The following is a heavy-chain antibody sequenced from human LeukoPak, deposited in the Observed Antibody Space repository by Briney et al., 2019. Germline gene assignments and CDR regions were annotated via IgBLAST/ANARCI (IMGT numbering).Heavy chain of an antibody. J-gene: IGHJ4*02. CDR3: VTVFGY. CDR2: MNQDGSDT. V-gene: IGHV3-74*01. Sequence: GGSLRLSCAVSGFTLSSDWMHWVRQAPGKGLEWVSRMNQDGSDTSNADSVKGRFTISRDNAKNTVYLQMNSLRAEDSAVYYCVTVFGYWGQGTLVTVSS. CDR1: GFTLSSDW.